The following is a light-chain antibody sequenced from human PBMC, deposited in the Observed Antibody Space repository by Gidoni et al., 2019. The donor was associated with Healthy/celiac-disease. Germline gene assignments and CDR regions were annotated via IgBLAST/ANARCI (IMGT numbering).Light chain of an antibody. Sequence: SYALTQPPSVSVSPGQTASITCSGDKMGDKYACWYQQKPGQSPVLVIYQDIKRPSGTPERFAGSNSGNTATLTISGTQAMDEADYYFQAWDSSTVVFGGGTKLTVL. CDR2: QDI. CDR3: QAWDSSTVV. CDR1: KMGDKY. J-gene: IGLJ2*01. V-gene: IGLV3-1*01.